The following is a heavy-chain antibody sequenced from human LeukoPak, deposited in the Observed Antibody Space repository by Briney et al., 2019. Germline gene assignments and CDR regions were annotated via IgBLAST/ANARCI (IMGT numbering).Heavy chain of an antibody. CDR3: ASTPDYYDSSGYSDY. J-gene: IGHJ4*02. D-gene: IGHD3-22*01. V-gene: IGHV4-30-4*08. CDR2: IYYSGST. Sequence: SQTLSLTCTVSGGSISSGDYYWSWIRQPPGKGLEWIGYIYYSGSTYYNPSLKSRVTISVDTSKNQFSLKLSSVTAADTTVYYCASTPDYYDSSGYSDYRGQGTLVTVSS. CDR1: GGSISSGDYY.